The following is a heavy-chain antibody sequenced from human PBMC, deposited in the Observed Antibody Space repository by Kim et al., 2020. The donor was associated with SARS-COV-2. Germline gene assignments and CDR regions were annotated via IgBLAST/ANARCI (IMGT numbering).Heavy chain of an antibody. CDR2: ISAYNGNT. Sequence: ASVKVSCKASGYTFTSYGISWVRQAPGQGLEWMGWISAYNGNTNYAQKLQGRVTMTTDTSTSTAYMELRSLRSDDTAVYYCARGPSGVGAPGYYYYYGMDVWGQGTTVTVSS. V-gene: IGHV1-18*01. D-gene: IGHD1-26*01. CDR1: GYTFTSYG. J-gene: IGHJ6*02. CDR3: ARGPSGVGAPGYYYYYGMDV.